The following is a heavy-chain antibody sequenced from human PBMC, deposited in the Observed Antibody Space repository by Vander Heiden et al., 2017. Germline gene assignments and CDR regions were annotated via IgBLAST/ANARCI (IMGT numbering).Heavy chain of an antibody. Sequence: ELQLVQSGGGLVKPGGSLILSCAASEFTFSIYPMNWVRQAPGKGLEWVSYISSSSSYIYYADSVKGRFTISRDNGKNSLYLQMNSLRAEDTAVYYCASVVDCVNGVCSLMDVWGQGTTVTVSS. J-gene: IGHJ6*02. D-gene: IGHD2-8*01. V-gene: IGHV3-21*01. CDR2: ISSSSSYI. CDR1: EFTFSIYP. CDR3: ASVVDCVNGVCSLMDV.